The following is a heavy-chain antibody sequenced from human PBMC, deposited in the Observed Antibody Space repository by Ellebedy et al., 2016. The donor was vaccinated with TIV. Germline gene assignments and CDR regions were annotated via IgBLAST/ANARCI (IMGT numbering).Heavy chain of an antibody. Sequence: SETLSLXXTVSGGSISSYYWSWIRQPPGKGLEWIGYIYYSGSTNYNPSLKSRVTISVDTSKNQFSLKLSSVTAADTAVYYCARDKSGGSSRLEFDLWGRGTLVTVSS. CDR2: IYYSGST. V-gene: IGHV4-59*01. J-gene: IGHJ2*01. CDR3: ARDKSGGSSRLEFDL. D-gene: IGHD2-15*01. CDR1: GGSISSYY.